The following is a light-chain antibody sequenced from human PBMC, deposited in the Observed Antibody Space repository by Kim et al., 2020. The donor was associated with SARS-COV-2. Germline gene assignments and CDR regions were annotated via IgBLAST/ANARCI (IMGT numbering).Light chain of an antibody. CDR2: DAN. CDR3: LLYYSGAQV. Sequence: PGGTVTPTCGSSTGAVTSGHYPYWIQQKPGQGPRTLIYDANNKQSWTPARFSGSLLGGKAALTLSGALPEDEAEYYCLLYYSGAQVFGGGTQLTVL. V-gene: IGLV7-46*01. J-gene: IGLJ2*01. CDR1: TGAVTSGHY.